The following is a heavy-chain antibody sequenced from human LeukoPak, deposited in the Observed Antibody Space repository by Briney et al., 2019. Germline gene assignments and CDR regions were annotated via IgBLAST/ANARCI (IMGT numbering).Heavy chain of an antibody. CDR2: ISGSGGST. J-gene: IGHJ3*02. CDR3: AKDQRKLEDAFDI. Sequence: PGGSLRLSCAASGFTFSSYAMSWVRQAQGKGLEWVSDISGSGGSTYYADSVKGRFTISRDNSKNTLYLQMNSLRAEDTAVYYCAKDQRKLEDAFDIWGQGTMVTVSS. V-gene: IGHV3-23*01. D-gene: IGHD1-1*01. CDR1: GFTFSSYA.